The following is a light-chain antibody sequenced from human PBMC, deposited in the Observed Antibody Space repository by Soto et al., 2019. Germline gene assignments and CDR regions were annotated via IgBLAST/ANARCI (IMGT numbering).Light chain of an antibody. CDR1: QGISSY. CDR3: QHYFGSLALS. J-gene: IGKJ4*01. V-gene: IGKV1-8*01. CDR2: AAS. Sequence: AIRMTQSPSSLSASTGDRVTITCRASQGISSYLAWYQQKPGKAPKLLIYAASTLQSGVPSRFSGSGSGTDFTLTISGLQAEDVAVYYCQHYFGSLALSFGGGTKVDIK.